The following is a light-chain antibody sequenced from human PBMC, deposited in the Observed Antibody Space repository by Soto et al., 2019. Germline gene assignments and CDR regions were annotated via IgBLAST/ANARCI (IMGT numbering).Light chain of an antibody. CDR2: DVS. J-gene: IGKJ1*01. Sequence: DIQMTQSPSTLSASVGDRFTITCLAIQSISTWLAWYQQKPGKAPKLLIYDVSSLESGVPSRFRGSGSGTEFTLTISSLQPDDFETYYCQQYNSYTWTFGQGTKVDIK. CDR3: QQYNSYTWT. V-gene: IGKV1-5*01. CDR1: QSISTW.